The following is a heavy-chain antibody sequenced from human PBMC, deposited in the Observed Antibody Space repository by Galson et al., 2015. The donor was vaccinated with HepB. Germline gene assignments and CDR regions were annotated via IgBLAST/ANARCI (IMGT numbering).Heavy chain of an antibody. CDR1: GYTLSELS. V-gene: IGHV1-24*01. CDR2: FDPQDGET. J-gene: IGHJ4*02. D-gene: IGHD1-26*01. CDR3: ATEGGSPLRFDS. Sequence: SVKVSCKVSGYTLSELSMHWMRQSPGKGLEWMGGFDPQDGETIYTQQLQGRVTMTEDPSTDTAYMDLSSLRSEDTAVYYCATEGGSPLRFDSWGRGTLVTVSS.